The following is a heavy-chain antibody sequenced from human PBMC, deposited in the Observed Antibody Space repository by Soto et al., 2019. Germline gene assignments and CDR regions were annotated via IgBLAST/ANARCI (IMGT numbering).Heavy chain of an antibody. CDR1: GGTFSSYT. CDR2: IIPILGIA. CDR3: ARGDDRFGETHYYYYYMDV. D-gene: IGHD3-10*01. Sequence: ASVKVSCKASGGTFSSYTISWVRQAPGQGLEWMGRIIPILGIANYAQKFQGRVTITADKSTSTAYMELSSLRSEDTAVYYCARGDDRFGETHYYYYYMDVWGKGTTVTVSS. J-gene: IGHJ6*03. V-gene: IGHV1-69*02.